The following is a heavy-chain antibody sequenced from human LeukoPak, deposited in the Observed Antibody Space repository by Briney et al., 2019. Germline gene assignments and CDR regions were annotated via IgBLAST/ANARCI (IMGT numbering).Heavy chain of an antibody. CDR3: ARDLYYDILTGYSYGMDV. Sequence: SQTLSLTCTISGDSVSSNSAAWNWIRQSPSRGLEWLGRTYYRSKWYNDYAVSVKSRITINPDTSKNQFSLQLNSVTPEDTAVYYCARDLYYDILTGYSYGMDVWGQGTTVTVSS. J-gene: IGHJ6*02. CDR2: TYYRSKWYN. D-gene: IGHD3-9*01. V-gene: IGHV6-1*01. CDR1: GDSVSSNSAA.